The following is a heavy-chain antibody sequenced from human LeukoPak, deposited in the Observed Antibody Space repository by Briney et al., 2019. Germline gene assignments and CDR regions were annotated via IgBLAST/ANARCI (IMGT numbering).Heavy chain of an antibody. CDR2: ISSSGSTI. V-gene: IGHV3-11*01. CDR1: GFTFSDYY. J-gene: IGHJ4*02. Sequence: GGSLRLSCAASGFTFSDYYMSWIRQAPGKGLEWVSYISSSGSTIYYADSVKGRFTISSDNAKNSLYLQMNSLGAEDTAVYYCARAKRGYCSGGSCYYFDYWGQGTLVTVSS. CDR3: ARAKRGYCSGGSCYYFDY. D-gene: IGHD2-15*01.